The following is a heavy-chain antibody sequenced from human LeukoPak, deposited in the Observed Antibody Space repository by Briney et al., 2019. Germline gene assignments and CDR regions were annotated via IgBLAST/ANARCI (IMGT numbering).Heavy chain of an antibody. CDR3: AELGITMIGGV. Sequence: GGSLRLSCAASGFTFSNYGMGWVRQAPGRGLEWVSSISNSGRDTYYADSVKGRFTISRDNAKNSLYLQMNSLRAEDTAVYYCAELGITMIGGVWGKGTTVTISS. J-gene: IGHJ6*04. CDR2: ISNSGRDT. V-gene: IGHV3-21*01. CDR1: GFTFSNYG. D-gene: IGHD3-10*02.